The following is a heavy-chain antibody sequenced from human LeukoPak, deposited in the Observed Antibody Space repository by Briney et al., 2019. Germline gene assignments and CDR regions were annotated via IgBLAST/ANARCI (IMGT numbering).Heavy chain of an antibody. CDR2: INPNSGGT. Sequence: ASVKVSCKASGYTFTGYYMHWVRQAPGQGLEWMGWINPNSGGTNYAQKFQGRVTMTRDTSISTAYMELSRLRSDDTAVYYCARDMRAGIAAGPDYWGQGTLVTVSS. V-gene: IGHV1-2*02. CDR1: GYTFTGYY. CDR3: ARDMRAGIAAGPDY. J-gene: IGHJ4*02. D-gene: IGHD6-13*01.